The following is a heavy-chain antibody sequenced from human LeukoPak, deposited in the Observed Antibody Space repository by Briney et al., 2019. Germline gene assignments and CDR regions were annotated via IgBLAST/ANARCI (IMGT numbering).Heavy chain of an antibody. CDR1: GYTFTGYY. D-gene: IGHD6-19*01. Sequence: ASVKVSCKASGYTFTGYYTHWVRQAPGQGLEWMGRINPNSGGTNYAQKFQGRVTMTRDTSISTAYMELSRLRSDDTAVYYCARELFPTYSSGWYTFTLDYWGQGTLVTVSS. J-gene: IGHJ4*02. CDR3: ARELFPTYSSGWYTFTLDY. CDR2: INPNSGGT. V-gene: IGHV1-2*06.